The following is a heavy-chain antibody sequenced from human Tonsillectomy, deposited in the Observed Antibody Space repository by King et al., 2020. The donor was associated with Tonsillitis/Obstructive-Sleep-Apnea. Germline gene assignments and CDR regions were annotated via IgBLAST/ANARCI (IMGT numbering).Heavy chain of an antibody. CDR3: ATLVGAAPSWYFDL. CDR2: IYYSGST. Sequence: QLQESGPGLVKPSETLSLTCTVSGASISRSSYYWGWIRQPPGKGLEWIGSIYYSGSTYYNPSLKSRVTISVDKSKNQLSLKVNSVTAADTAVYYCATLVGAAPSWYFDLWGRGTLVTVSS. CDR1: GASISRSSYY. V-gene: IGHV4-39*01. D-gene: IGHD1-26*01. J-gene: IGHJ2*01.